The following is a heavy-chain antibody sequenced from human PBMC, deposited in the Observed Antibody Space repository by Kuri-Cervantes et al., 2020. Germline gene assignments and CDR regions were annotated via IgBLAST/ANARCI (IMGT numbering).Heavy chain of an antibody. CDR2: IWYDGSNK. CDR1: GFTFSSYG. Sequence: GESLKISCAASGFTFSSYGMHWVRQAPGKGLEWVAVIWYDGSNKYYADSVKGRFTISRDNPKNTLYLQMNSLRAEDTAVYYCARERPYYYYGMDVWGQGTTVTVSS. J-gene: IGHJ6*02. V-gene: IGHV3-30*19. CDR3: ARERPYYYYGMDV.